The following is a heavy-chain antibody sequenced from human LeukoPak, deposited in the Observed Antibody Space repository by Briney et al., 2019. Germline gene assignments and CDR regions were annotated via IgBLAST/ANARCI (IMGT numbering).Heavy chain of an antibody. CDR2: ISGSGGST. CDR3: AKDRTVTTAVGDY. V-gene: IGHV3-23*01. Sequence: RPGGSLRLSCAASGFTFSSYAMSWVRQAPGKGLEWVSAISGSGGSTYYADSVKGRFTISRDNSKNTLYLQMNSLRAEDTAVYYCAKDRTVTTAVGDYWGQGTLVTVSS. D-gene: IGHD4-11*01. J-gene: IGHJ4*02. CDR1: GFTFSSYA.